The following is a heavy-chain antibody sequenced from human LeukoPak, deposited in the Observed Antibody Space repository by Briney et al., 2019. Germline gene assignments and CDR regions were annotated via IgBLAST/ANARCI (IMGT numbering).Heavy chain of an antibody. CDR1: GVTFSSYA. CDR2: ISSNGGST. Sequence: GGSLRLSCAASGVTFSSYAMHWVRQAPRRGLEYVSAISSNGGSTYYADSVKGRFTISRDNSKNTLYLQMSSLRAEDTAVYYCVKDRGAVAPDAFDIWGQGTMVTVSS. CDR3: VKDRGAVAPDAFDI. J-gene: IGHJ3*02. V-gene: IGHV3-64D*06. D-gene: IGHD6-19*01.